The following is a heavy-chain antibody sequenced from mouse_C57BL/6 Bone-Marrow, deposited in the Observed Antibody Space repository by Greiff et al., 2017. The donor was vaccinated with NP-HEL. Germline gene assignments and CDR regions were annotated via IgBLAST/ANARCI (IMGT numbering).Heavy chain of an antibody. Sequence: EVQGVESGGDLVKPGGSVKLSCAASGFTFSSYGMSLVRPTPDKWLEWVATISSGGSYTYYPDNVKGRFTIARDNAKDNLYLQRGHLKSEDTAMYYCAREGELGLYYFDYWGQGTTLTVSS. CDR2: ISSGGSYT. CDR1: GFTFSSYG. J-gene: IGHJ2*01. CDR3: AREGELGLYYFDY. D-gene: IGHD4-1*01. V-gene: IGHV5-4*01.